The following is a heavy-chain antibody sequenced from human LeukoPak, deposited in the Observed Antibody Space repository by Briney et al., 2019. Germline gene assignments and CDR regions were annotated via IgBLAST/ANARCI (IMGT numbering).Heavy chain of an antibody. J-gene: IGHJ6*03. D-gene: IGHD2-21*02. CDR2: IYPGDSDT. Sequence: GESLKISCKGSGYSFTSYWIGWVRQMPGKGLEWMGIIYPGDSDTRYSPSFQGQVTISADKSISTAYLQWSSLKASDTAMYYCARLGGDYHHYYYYYYMDVWGKGTTVTVSS. CDR3: ARLGGDYHHYYYYYYMDV. CDR1: GYSFTSYW. V-gene: IGHV5-51*01.